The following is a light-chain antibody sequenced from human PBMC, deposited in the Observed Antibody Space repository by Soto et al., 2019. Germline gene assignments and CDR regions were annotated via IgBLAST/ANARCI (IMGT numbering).Light chain of an antibody. Sequence: QSVLSQPPSASGTPGQRVATSCSGSSSNIGRNTVNWYQQLPGTAPKLLIYDNNRRPSGVPDLFSGSKSGTSASLAISGLQSEDEADYYCAAWDDSLTGLNVFGTGTKVTVL. CDR1: SSNIGRNT. CDR2: DNN. CDR3: AAWDDSLTGLNV. V-gene: IGLV1-44*01. J-gene: IGLJ1*01.